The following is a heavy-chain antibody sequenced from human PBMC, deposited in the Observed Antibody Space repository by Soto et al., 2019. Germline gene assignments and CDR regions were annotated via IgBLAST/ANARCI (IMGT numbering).Heavy chain of an antibody. CDR2: IYYSGST. CDR1: GGSISSGGYY. V-gene: IGHV4-31*03. Sequence: SETLSLTCTVSGGSISSGGYYWSWIRQHPGKGLEWIGYIYYSGSTYYNPSLKSRVTISVDTSKNQFSLKLSSVTAADTAVYYCARAYSSSWSYFDYWGQGTLVTVS. CDR3: ARAYSSSWSYFDY. J-gene: IGHJ4*02. D-gene: IGHD6-13*01.